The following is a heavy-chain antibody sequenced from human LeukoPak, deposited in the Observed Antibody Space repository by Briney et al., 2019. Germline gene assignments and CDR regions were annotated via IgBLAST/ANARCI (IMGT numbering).Heavy chain of an antibody. CDR1: GYTLTGYY. CDR2: INPNSGGT. Sequence: GASVKVSCKASGYTLTGYYMHWVRQAPGQGLEWMGWINPNSGGTNYAQKFQGRVTMTRDTSISTAYMELSRLRSDDTAVYYCARGAAAGTYNLLGYYYYYMDVWGKGTTVTVSS. CDR3: ARGAAAGTYNLLGYYYYYMDV. J-gene: IGHJ6*03. D-gene: IGHD6-13*01. V-gene: IGHV1-2*02.